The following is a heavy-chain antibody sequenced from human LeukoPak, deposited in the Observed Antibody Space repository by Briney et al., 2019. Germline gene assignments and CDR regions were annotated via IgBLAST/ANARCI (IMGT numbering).Heavy chain of an antibody. V-gene: IGHV5-51*01. CDR2: IHPGSSNT. CDR1: GYDFTNYW. CDR3: ASHYETSGYFGFDI. D-gene: IGHD3-22*01. Sequence: GESLKISCKGSGYDFTNYWIAWVRPVPEKGLEWMGIIHPGSSNTKYGPSFQGQVAISADKSLSTAYLHWNNLRASDTAMYYCASHYETSGYFGFDIWGQGTMVTV. J-gene: IGHJ3*02.